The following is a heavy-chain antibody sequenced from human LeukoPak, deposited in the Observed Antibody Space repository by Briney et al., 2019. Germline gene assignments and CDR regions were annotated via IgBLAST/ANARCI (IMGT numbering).Heavy chain of an antibody. CDR2: IYYSGST. CDR3: AREGRRDGSSYGMDV. V-gene: IGHV4-59*01. CDR1: GGSISSYY. D-gene: IGHD5-24*01. J-gene: IGHJ6*02. Sequence: PSETLSLTCTVSGGSISSYYWSWIRQPPGKGLVWIGYIYYSGSTNYNPSLKSRVTISVDTSKNQFSLKLSSVTAADTAVYYCAREGRRDGSSYGMDVWGQGTTVTVSS.